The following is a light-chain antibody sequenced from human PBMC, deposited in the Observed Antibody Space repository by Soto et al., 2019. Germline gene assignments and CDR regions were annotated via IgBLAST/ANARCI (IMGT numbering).Light chain of an antibody. CDR3: SSYTSSSALDV. Sequence: SALTQPASVSGSPGQSITISCTGTTSDVGGYNSVSWYQQHPGKAPTLIIYEVSNRPSGVSNRFSGSKSGNTASLTISGLQAEDEADYYCSSYTSSSALDVFGTGTKLTVL. V-gene: IGLV2-14*01. CDR1: TSDVGGYNS. CDR2: EVS. J-gene: IGLJ1*01.